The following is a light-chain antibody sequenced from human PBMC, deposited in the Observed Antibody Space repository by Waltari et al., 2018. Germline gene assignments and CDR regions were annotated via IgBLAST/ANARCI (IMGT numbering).Light chain of an antibody. CDR1: SSAVGRYKY. V-gene: IGLV2-14*03. Sequence: QSALTQPASVSGSPGQSITISCTGTSSAVGRYKYFLWYQQNPGKAPKLIIHDVSDRPLGVSNRFSGSKFGNTASLTISGLQAEDEADYYCSSYTSSKTYVFGTGTKVTVL. J-gene: IGLJ1*01. CDR3: SSYTSSKTYV. CDR2: DVS.